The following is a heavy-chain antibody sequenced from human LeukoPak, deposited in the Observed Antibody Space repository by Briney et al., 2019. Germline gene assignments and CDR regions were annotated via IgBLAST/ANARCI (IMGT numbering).Heavy chain of an antibody. J-gene: IGHJ5*02. CDR1: GGSISGNNDF. D-gene: IGHD1-14*01. V-gene: IGHV4-39*01. Sequence: SETLSLTCTVSGGSISGNNDFWGWIRQSPGKGLEWIGSIHHSGSTKYNPSLRSRVTISIDTSKNHFSLNLNSLTAADTSVYYCARHDDSDHGDLNWFDPWGQGTLVTVSS. CDR2: IHHSGST. CDR3: ARHDDSDHGDLNWFDP.